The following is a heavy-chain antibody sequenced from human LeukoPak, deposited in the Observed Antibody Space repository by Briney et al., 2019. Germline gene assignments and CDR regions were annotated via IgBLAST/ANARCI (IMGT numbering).Heavy chain of an antibody. CDR2: INWNGAST. CDR1: GITFSNSA. D-gene: IGHD6-6*01. CDR3: ARDVEYSNIYFYYYIDV. V-gene: IGHV3-20*04. J-gene: IGHJ6*03. Sequence: GGSLRLSCVPSGITFSNSAMSWVRQVPGKGLEWVSAINWNGASTGYADSVKGRFTISRDNAKNSLYLQMNSLSAEDTALYFCARDVEYSNIYFYYYIDVWGKGTTVTVSS.